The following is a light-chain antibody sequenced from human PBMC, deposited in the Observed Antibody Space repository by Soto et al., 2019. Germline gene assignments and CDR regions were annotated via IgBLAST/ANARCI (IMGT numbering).Light chain of an antibody. CDR1: QGISTW. CDR2: DAS. Sequence: DFQMTQSPSSVSASVGGRVTITCRASQGISTWLAWYQQKPGRAPKVIIYDASSLQSGVPTRFSGSGSGTDFTLTISSLQPEDFATYYCQQTIGFPFTFGGGTKVDIK. CDR3: QQTIGFPFT. V-gene: IGKV1-12*02. J-gene: IGKJ4*01.